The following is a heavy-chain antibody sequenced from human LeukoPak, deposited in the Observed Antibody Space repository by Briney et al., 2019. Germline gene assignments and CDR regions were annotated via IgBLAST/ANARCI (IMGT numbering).Heavy chain of an antibody. CDR2: IIPISDTA. V-gene: IGHV1-69*06. CDR3: AMVRGVSDWFDP. Sequence: SVKVSCKASGGTFNNYAISWVRQAPGQGLEWMGGIIPISDTANDAQKFKGRVTITADKSTRTAYMELSSLRSEDTAVYYCAMVRGVSDWFDPWGQGTLVTVSS. D-gene: IGHD3-10*01. J-gene: IGHJ5*02. CDR1: GGTFNNYA.